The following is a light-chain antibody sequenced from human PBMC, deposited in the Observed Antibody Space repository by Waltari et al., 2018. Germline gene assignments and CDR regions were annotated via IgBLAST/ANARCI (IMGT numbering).Light chain of an antibody. J-gene: IGKJ4*02. Sequence: DVVMTQSPLSLPVTLGQPASISCRSSQSLVHSEGNTYLNWSHQRPGQSPRRLIYKGSYRGSGVPNRCCGRGSGADFILKISWVEAEDVGIYYCMQATHWPAVTFGGGTKVEIK. CDR1: QSLVHSEGNTY. CDR3: MQATHWPAVT. V-gene: IGKV2-30*02. CDR2: KGS.